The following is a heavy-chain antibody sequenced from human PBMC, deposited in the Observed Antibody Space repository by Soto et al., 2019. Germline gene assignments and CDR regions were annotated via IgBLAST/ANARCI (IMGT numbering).Heavy chain of an antibody. CDR1: GFTFSSYA. CDR3: AKDRGDSYGYFYYYYGMDV. D-gene: IGHD5-18*01. CDR2: ISGSGGST. J-gene: IGHJ6*02. V-gene: IGHV3-23*01. Sequence: GGSLRLSCAASGFTFSSYAMSWVRQAPGKGLEWVSAISGSGGSTYYADSVKGRFTISRDNSKNTLYLQMNSLRAEDTAVYYCAKDRGDSYGYFYYYYGMDVWGQGTTVTVSS.